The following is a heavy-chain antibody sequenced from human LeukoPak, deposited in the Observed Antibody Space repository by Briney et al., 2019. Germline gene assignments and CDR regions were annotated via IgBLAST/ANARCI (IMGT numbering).Heavy chain of an antibody. J-gene: IGHJ4*02. D-gene: IGHD1-1*01. CDR2: ISSSSSYI. V-gene: IGHV3-21*01. Sequence: KPGGSLRLSCAGSGFTFSTYSVNWVRQAPGKGLEWVSSISSSSSYIYYADSVKGRFTISRDNAKNSLYLQMNSLRAEDTAVYYCARVSSHDPGLEDFDYWGQGTLVTVSS. CDR3: ARVSSHDPGLEDFDY. CDR1: GFTFSTYS.